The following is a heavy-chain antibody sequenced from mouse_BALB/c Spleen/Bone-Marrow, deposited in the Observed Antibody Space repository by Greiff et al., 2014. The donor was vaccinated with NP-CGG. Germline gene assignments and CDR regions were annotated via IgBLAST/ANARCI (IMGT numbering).Heavy chain of an antibody. V-gene: IGHV1-7*01. Sequence: VQLQQSGAELAKPGASVKMSCKASGYNFISYWMHWVKQRPGQGLEWIGYINPSTGYTEYNQKFKDKATLTADKSSSKAYMQLSSLTSEDSAVYYCARSYDYDRGYYAMDYGGQGTSVTVSS. J-gene: IGHJ4*01. CDR2: INPSTGYT. CDR1: GYNFISYW. CDR3: ARSYDYDRGYYAMDY. D-gene: IGHD2-4*01.